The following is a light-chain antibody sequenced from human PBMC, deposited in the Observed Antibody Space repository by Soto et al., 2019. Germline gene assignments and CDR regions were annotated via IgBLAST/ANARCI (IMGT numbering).Light chain of an antibody. V-gene: IGLV2-14*01. J-gene: IGLJ1*01. CDR3: SSYTTGSTL. CDR2: DVS. Sequence: QSALPQPASVSGSPGQSITISCTGTSSDVGGYNYVSWYQQHPGKAPKLMIYDVSNRPSGVSNRFSGSKSGDTASLTISGLQAEDEADYYCSSYTTGSTLFGTGTKVTVL. CDR1: SSDVGGYNY.